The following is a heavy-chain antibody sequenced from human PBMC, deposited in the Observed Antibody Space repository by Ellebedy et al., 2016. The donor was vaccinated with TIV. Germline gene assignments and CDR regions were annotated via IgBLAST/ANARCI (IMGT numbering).Heavy chain of an antibody. V-gene: IGHV4-34*01. CDR1: GESFSGHY. D-gene: IGHD6-19*01. CDR2: INHSGST. Sequence: SETLSLXXAVYGESFSGHYWTWIRQPPGRELEWIGEINHSGSTNCNPSLKSRLIISVDTSKSQFSLKLSSVTAADMAVYYCARGREQWHRFDYWGQGTLVTVSS. CDR3: ARGREQWHRFDY. J-gene: IGHJ4*02.